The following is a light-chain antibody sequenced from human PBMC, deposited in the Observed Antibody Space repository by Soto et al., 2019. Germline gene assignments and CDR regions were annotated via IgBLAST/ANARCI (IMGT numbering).Light chain of an antibody. Sequence: QSVLTHPASVSGSPGQSMTISCTGTSSDVGGYNYVSWYQHHPGKAPKLIIYDVTNWPSGVSNPFSGSKSGNTASLTISGLQPEDEADYYCSSYTTSNTRQIVFGTGTKVTVL. CDR3: SSYTTSNTRQIV. J-gene: IGLJ1*01. CDR1: SSDVGGYNY. CDR2: DVT. V-gene: IGLV2-14*03.